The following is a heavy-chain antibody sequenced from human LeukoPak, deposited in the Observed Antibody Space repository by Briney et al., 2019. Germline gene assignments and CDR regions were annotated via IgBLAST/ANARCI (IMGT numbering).Heavy chain of an antibody. D-gene: IGHD2-15*01. CDR3: ARSYAYCSGGSCYDTPYYYYGMDV. V-gene: IGHV3-64*01. Sequence: GGSLRLSCAASGFTFSSYAMHWVRQAPGKGLEYVSAISSNGGSTYYANSVKGRFSISRDNSKNTLYLQMGSLRAEDMAVYYCARSYAYCSGGSCYDTPYYYYGMDVWGQGTTVTVSS. CDR2: ISSNGGST. CDR1: GFTFSSYA. J-gene: IGHJ6*02.